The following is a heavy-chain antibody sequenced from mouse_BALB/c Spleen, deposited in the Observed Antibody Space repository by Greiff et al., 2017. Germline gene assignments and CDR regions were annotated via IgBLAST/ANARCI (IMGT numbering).Heavy chain of an antibody. V-gene: IGHV5-6-5*01. D-gene: IGHD1-2*01. CDR1: GFTFSSYA. CDR3: ARGDYYGYEDCYAMDD. CDR2: ISSGGST. J-gene: IGHJ4*01. Sequence: EVQGVESGGGLVKPGGSLKLSCAASGFTFSSYAMSWVRQTPEKRLEWVASISSGGSTYYPDSVQGRFTISRDNARNILYLQMSSLKSEDTTMYYSARGDYYGYEDCYAMDDWGQGTSVTVSS.